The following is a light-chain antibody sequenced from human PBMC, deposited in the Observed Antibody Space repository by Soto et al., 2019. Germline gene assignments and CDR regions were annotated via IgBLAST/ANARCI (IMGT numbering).Light chain of an antibody. V-gene: IGKV1-39*01. CDR3: QQIYSTSCT. J-gene: IGKJ1*01. CDR1: QSFSSY. CDR2: AAS. Sequence: DIQMTQSPSSLSASVGDRVTITCRASQSFSSYLNWYQQKPGKAPKLLIYAASSLQSGVPSRFSGSGSGTDFTLTISSLQPEDFATYYCQQIYSTSCTCGQGTKVEIK.